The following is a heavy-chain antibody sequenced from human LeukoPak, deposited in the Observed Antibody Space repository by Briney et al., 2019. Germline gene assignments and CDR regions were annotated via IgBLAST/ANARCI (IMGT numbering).Heavy chain of an antibody. V-gene: IGHV4-59*08. CDR1: GGYIGTYY. CDR2: IFHSGAT. CDR3: ARGTGNYNYFDP. D-gene: IGHD1-7*01. Sequence: SETLSLTCSVSGGYIGTYYWTWIRQPPGKGLEWIGYIFHSGATKYYTSLKGRVTISLDMSKNQFSLRLNSVTATDTAVYYCARGTGNYNYFDPWGQGTLVIVSS. J-gene: IGHJ5*02.